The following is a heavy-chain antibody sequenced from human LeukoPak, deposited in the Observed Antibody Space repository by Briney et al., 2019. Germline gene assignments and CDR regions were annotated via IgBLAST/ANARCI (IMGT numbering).Heavy chain of an antibody. CDR3: ARVPHDGITMIVVVSPFDI. D-gene: IGHD3-22*01. CDR1: GFTFSDHY. Sequence: GGSLRLSCAASGFTFSDHYMDWVRQAPGKGLEWVSSISSSSSYIYYADSVKGRFTISRDNAKNSLYLQMNSLRAEDTAVYYCARVPHDGITMIVVVSPFDIWGQGTMVTVSS. J-gene: IGHJ3*02. CDR2: ISSSSSYI. V-gene: IGHV3-21*01.